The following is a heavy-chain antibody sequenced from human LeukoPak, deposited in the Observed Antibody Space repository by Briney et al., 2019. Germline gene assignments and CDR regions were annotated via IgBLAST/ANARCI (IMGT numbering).Heavy chain of an antibody. D-gene: IGHD3-10*01. Sequence: GGSLRLSCAASGFTFSMDWMSGGCETPGKGVEWVAKIKQDGREKYYVDSVKGGFTISREKAKNSLYMQMNRRRAEDTAVYYCASASESYYGSGSFAFDIWGQGTMVTVSS. V-gene: IGHV3-7*01. J-gene: IGHJ3*02. CDR2: IKQDGREK. CDR3: ASASESYYGSGSFAFDI. CDR1: GFTFSMDW.